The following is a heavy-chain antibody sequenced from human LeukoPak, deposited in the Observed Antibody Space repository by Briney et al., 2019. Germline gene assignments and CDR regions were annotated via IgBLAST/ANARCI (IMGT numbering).Heavy chain of an antibody. J-gene: IGHJ4*02. D-gene: IGHD2-2*01. Sequence: SETLSLTCAVYGGSFSGYYWGWIRQPPGKGLEWIGEINHSGSTNYNPSLKSRVTISIDTSKNQFSLKLTSVTAADTAVYYCASPLCSSTSCYLGYWGQGTLVTVSS. CDR2: INHSGST. CDR1: GGSFSGYY. CDR3: ASPLCSSTSCYLGY. V-gene: IGHV4-34*01.